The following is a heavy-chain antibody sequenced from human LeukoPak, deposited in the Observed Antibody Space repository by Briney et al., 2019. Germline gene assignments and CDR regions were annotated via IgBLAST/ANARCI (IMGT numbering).Heavy chain of an antibody. CDR2: ISYIGST. V-gene: IGHV4-59*11. CDR1: GDSFSSHY. CDR3: ARDLVTVTKGFDI. D-gene: IGHD4-17*01. Sequence: SETLSLTCAVSGDSFSSHYWTWIRRPPGKGLEWIGYISYIGSTNYNPSLKSRVTISIDTSKSQFSLKLSSVTAADTAVYYCARDLVTVTKGFDIWGQGTMVTVSS. J-gene: IGHJ3*02.